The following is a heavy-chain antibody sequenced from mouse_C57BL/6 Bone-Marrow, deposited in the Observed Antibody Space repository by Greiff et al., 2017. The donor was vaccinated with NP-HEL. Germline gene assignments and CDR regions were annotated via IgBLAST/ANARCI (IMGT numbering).Heavy chain of an antibody. CDR1: GYAFTNYL. Sequence: VQLQESGAELVRPGTSVKVSCKASGYAFTNYLIEWVKQRPGQGLEWIGVINPGSGGTNYNEKFKGKATLTADKSSSTAYMQLSSLTSEDSAVYFCARRGAGYWGQGTTLTVSS. J-gene: IGHJ2*01. CDR3: ARRGAGY. CDR2: INPGSGGT. V-gene: IGHV1-54*01.